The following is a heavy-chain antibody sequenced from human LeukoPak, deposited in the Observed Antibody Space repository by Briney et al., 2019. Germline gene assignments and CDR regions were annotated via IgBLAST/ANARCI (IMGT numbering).Heavy chain of an antibody. CDR1: GYTFTGYY. V-gene: IGHV1-2*02. CDR3: ARDKSTTRHFDY. J-gene: IGHJ4*02. D-gene: IGHD5/OR15-5a*01. Sequence: ASVKVSCKASGYTFTGYYMHWVRQAPGQGLAWMGWIIPNSGGANYAQKFQGRATMTRDTSISTAYMELSSLRSDDTAVYYCARDKSTTRHFDYWGQGTLVTVSS. CDR2: IIPNSGGA.